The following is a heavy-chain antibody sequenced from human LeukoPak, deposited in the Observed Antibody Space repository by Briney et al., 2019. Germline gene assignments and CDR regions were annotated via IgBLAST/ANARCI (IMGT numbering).Heavy chain of an antibody. CDR2: IYHSGST. J-gene: IGHJ4*02. V-gene: IGHV4-38-2*02. CDR3: ARVGIAARWLSVDY. CDR1: GYSISSGYY. D-gene: IGHD6-6*01. Sequence: SETLSLTCTVSGYSISSGYYWGWIRQPPGKGLEWIGSIYHSGSTYYNPSLKSRVTISVDTSKNQFSLKLSSVTAADTVVYYCARVGIAARWLSVDYWGQGTLVTVSS.